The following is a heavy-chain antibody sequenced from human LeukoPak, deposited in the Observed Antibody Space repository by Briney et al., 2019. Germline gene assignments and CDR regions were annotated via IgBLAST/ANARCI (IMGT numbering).Heavy chain of an antibody. D-gene: IGHD3-22*01. CDR3: ARQFSGYYDSSGYEDDY. V-gene: IGHV4-39*01. CDR2: SNISGGT. Sequence: SETLSLTCTVSGFSISSSSYYWGWTRQPPGRGREWNGSSNISGGTYSKPSLKSRVTISADTSKNQYSLKLSSVTALDTAVYYCARQFSGYYDSSGYEDDYWGQGNLVTVSS. CDR1: GFSISSSSYY. J-gene: IGHJ4*02.